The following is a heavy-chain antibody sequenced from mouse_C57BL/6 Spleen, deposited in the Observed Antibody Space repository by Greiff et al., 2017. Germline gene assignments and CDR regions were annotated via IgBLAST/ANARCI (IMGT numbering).Heavy chain of an antibody. CDR3: TRGPPITTVVALYYFDY. D-gene: IGHD1-1*01. Sequence: LVESGAELVRPGASVTLSCKASGYTFTDYEMHWVKQTPVHGLEWIGAIDPETGGTAYNQKFKGKAILTADKSSSTAYMELRSLTSEDSAVYYCTRGPPITTVVALYYFDYWGQGTTLTVSS. CDR2: IDPETGGT. CDR1: GYTFTDYE. V-gene: IGHV1-15*01. J-gene: IGHJ2*01.